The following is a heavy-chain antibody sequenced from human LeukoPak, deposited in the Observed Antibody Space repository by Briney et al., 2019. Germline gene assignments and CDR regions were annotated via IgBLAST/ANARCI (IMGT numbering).Heavy chain of an antibody. V-gene: IGHV1-18*01. CDR2: ISAYNGNT. Sequence: ASVKVSCKASGYTFTSYGISWVRQAPGQGLEWMGWISAYNGNTNYAQKLQGRVTMTTDTSTSTAYMELRSLRSDDTAVYYCARVEVYSSGWYSRVWYYYMDVWGKGTTVTVSS. D-gene: IGHD6-13*01. CDR1: GYTFTSYG. J-gene: IGHJ6*03. CDR3: ARVEVYSSGWYSRVWYYYMDV.